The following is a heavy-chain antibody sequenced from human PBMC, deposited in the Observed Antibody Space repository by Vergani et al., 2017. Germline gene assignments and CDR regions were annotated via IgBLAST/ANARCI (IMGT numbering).Heavy chain of an antibody. CDR3: AREVIGTYYGGKPFDY. J-gene: IGHJ4*02. D-gene: IGHD4-23*01. V-gene: IGHV1-8*02. Sequence: QVQLVQSGAEVKKPGASVKVSCKASGYTFTSYYMHWVRQAPGQGLEWMGWMNPNSGNTGYAQKFQGRVTMTRNTSISTDYMELSRLRSDDTAVYSCAREVIGTYYGGKPFDYWGQGTLVTVSS. CDR1: GYTFTSYY. CDR2: MNPNSGNT.